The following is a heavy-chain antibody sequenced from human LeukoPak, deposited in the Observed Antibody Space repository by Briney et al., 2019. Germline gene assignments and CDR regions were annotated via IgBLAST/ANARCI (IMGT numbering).Heavy chain of an antibody. D-gene: IGHD4-23*01. J-gene: IGHJ4*02. CDR3: ARGRPHGNDY. CDR1: GFTFSSYW. CDR2: IAGDGSST. V-gene: IGHV3-74*01. Sequence: GGSLRLSCAASGFTFSSYWMNWVRQAPGKGLVWVSRIAGDGSSTTYADSVKGRFSISRDNAKNTLYLQMNSLRVEDTAVYYCARGRPHGNDYWGQGTLVTVSS.